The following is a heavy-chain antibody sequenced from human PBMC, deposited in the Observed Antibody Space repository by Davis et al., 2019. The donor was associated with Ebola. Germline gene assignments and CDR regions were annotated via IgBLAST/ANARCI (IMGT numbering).Heavy chain of an antibody. J-gene: IGHJ4*02. D-gene: IGHD3-10*01. V-gene: IGHV3-11*06. Sequence: GESLKISCAASGFTFSDYYMSWIRQAPGKGLEWVSYISSSSSYTNYADSVKGRFTISRDNAKNSLYLQMNSLRAEDTAVYYCARTGRVFDYWGQGTLVTVSS. CDR1: GFTFSDYY. CDR3: ARTGRVFDY. CDR2: ISSSSSYT.